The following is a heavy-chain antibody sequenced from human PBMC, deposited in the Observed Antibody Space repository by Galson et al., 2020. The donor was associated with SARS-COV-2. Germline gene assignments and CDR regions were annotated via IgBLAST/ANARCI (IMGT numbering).Heavy chain of an antibody. D-gene: IGHD6-13*01. CDR3: TKGSGVAAAGRFDY. J-gene: IGHJ4*02. CDR2: ISYDGSNE. CDR1: GFSFSNYG. V-gene: IGHV3-30*18. Sequence: TGGSLRLSCAASGFSFSNYGMHWVRQAPGKGLEWVALISYDGSNEYYSDSVKGRFTISRDNSKNTLYLQMNSLRSEDTAVYLCTKGSGVAAAGRFDYWGQGTLVTVSS.